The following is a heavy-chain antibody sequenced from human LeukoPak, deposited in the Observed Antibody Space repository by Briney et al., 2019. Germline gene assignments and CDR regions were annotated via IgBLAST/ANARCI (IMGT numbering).Heavy chain of an antibody. CDR3: AKIWVRGVIRG. CDR1: GFTFSSYS. CDR2: ISSSSSYI. D-gene: IGHD3-10*01. J-gene: IGHJ4*02. V-gene: IGHV3-21*04. Sequence: GGSLRLSCAASGFTFSSYSMNWVRQAPGKGLEWVSSISSSSSYIYYADSVKGRFTISRDNAKNSLYLQMNSLRAEDTAVYYCAKIWVRGVIRGWGQGTLVTVSS.